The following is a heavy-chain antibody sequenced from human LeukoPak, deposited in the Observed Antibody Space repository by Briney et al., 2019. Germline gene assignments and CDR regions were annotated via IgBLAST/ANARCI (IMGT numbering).Heavy chain of an antibody. V-gene: IGHV3-21*01. D-gene: IGHD3-22*01. CDR3: AREVELDYYDSSGPVDY. CDR1: GFTFSSYS. CDR2: IGSSSSYI. Sequence: GGSLRLSCAASGFTFSSYSMNWVRQAPGKGLEWVSSIGSSSSYIYYADSVKGRFTISRDNAKNSLYLQMNSLRAEDTAVYYCAREVELDYYDSSGPVDYWGQGTLVTVSS. J-gene: IGHJ4*02.